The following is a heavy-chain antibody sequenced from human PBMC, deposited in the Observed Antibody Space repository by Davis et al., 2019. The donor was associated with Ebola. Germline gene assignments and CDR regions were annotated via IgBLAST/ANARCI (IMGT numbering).Heavy chain of an antibody. D-gene: IGHD4-23*01. CDR2: ISSSSSTI. Sequence: PGGSLRLSCAASGFTFSSYSMNWVRQAPGKWLEWVSYISSSSSTIYYADSVKGRFTISRDNAKNSLYLQMNSLRDEDTAVYYCARDSTTVVSQKQFDYWGQGTLVTVSS. J-gene: IGHJ4*02. V-gene: IGHV3-48*02. CDR1: GFTFSSYS. CDR3: ARDSTTVVSQKQFDY.